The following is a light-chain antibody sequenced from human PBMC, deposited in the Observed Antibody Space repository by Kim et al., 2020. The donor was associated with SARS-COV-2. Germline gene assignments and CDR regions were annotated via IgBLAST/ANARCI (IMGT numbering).Light chain of an antibody. V-gene: IGKV3-20*01. J-gene: IGKJ2*01. CDR3: QQYGSS. CDR2: GAS. CDR1: QSLSSNF. Sequence: VVLTQSPGTLSLSPGERATLSCRASQSLSSNFLAWYQQKPGQAPRLLIHGASNRATDIPDRFSGSGSGTDFTLTISRLEPEDSAVYYCQQYGSSFGQGTKLEI.